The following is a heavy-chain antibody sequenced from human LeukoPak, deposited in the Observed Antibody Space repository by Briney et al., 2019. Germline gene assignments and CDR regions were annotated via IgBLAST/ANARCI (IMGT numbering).Heavy chain of an antibody. V-gene: IGHV1-2*02. CDR2: INPNSGGT. CDR3: ARDPSVTKIMDV. J-gene: IGHJ6*03. D-gene: IGHD4-17*01. Sequence: ASVKVSCKASGYTFTGYYMHWVRQAPGQGLEWMGWINPNSGGTNYAQKFQGRVTMTRDTSISTAYMELSRLRSDDTAVYYCARDPSVTKIMDVWGKGTTVTVSS. CDR1: GYTFTGYY.